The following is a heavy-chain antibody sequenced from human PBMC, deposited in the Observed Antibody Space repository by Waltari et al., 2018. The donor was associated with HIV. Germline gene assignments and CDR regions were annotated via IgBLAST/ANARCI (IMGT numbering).Heavy chain of an antibody. CDR3: VRVAGSIDY. V-gene: IGHV1-8*01. CDR2: INRNSGNR. J-gene: IGHJ4*02. CDR1: GYTFTRYD. Sequence: QVSLVQSGSEVMKPGASVKVSCKVSGYTFTRYDINWVRQATGQGLEWMGWINRNSGNRGYAQKFQGRVTLTKDSTITTAFMELSDLRSDDTAIYYCVRVAGSIDYWGQGTLVTVSS.